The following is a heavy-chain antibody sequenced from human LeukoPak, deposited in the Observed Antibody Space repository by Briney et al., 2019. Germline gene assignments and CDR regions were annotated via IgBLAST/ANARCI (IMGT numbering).Heavy chain of an antibody. CDR1: GGSISSYY. D-gene: IGHD2-2*02. J-gene: IGHJ6*03. Sequence: PSETLSLTCTVSGGSISSYYWSWIRQPAGKGLEWIGRIYTSGSTNYNPSLKSRVTMSVDTSKNQFSLKLSSVTAADTAVYYCARDLFISSHTRMDVWGKGTTVTVSS. CDR3: ARDLFISSHTRMDV. CDR2: IYTSGST. V-gene: IGHV4-4*07.